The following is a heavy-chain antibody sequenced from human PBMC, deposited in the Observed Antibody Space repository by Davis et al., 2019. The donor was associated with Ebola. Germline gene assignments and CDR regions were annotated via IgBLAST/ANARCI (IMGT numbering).Heavy chain of an antibody. V-gene: IGHV3-23*01. Sequence: GESLKISCSASGFTFSSFAMSWVRQAPGKGLEWVSTITSSGGSTYYADSVKGRFTISRDNSKNTLYLQMNSLRAEDTAVYYCARDRTRGGLWLWGQGTLVTVSS. CDR1: GFTFSSFA. CDR3: ARDRTRGGLWL. CDR2: ITSSGGST. D-gene: IGHD3-16*01. J-gene: IGHJ4*02.